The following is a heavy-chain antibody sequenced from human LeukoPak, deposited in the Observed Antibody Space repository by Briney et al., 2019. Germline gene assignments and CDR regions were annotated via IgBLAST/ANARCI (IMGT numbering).Heavy chain of an antibody. Sequence: ASVKVSCKASGFTFTSSAVQWVRQARGQRLEWIGWIVVGSGNTNYAQKFQERVTITRDMSTSTAYMELSSLRSEDTAVYYCARDQDSSGYYYYFDYWGQGTLVTVSS. CDR3: ARDQDSSGYYYYFDY. D-gene: IGHD3-22*01. J-gene: IGHJ4*02. CDR2: IVVGSGNT. CDR1: GFTFTSSA. V-gene: IGHV1-58*01.